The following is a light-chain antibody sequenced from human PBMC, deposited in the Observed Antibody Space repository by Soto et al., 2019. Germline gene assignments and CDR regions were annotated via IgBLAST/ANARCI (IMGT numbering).Light chain of an antibody. CDR3: SSYTSSSPHV. CDR1: SSDVGGYNY. Sequence: QSALTQPASVSWSPGQSITISCTGTSSDVGGYNYVSWYQQHPGKAPKLMIYEVSNRPSGVSNRFSGSKSCNTASLTISGLQAEDEADYYCSSYTSSSPHVFGTGTKGTVL. J-gene: IGLJ1*01. CDR2: EVS. V-gene: IGLV2-14*01.